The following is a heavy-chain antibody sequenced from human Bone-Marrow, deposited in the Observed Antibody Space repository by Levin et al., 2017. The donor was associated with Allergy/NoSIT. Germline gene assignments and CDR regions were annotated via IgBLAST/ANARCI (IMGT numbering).Heavy chain of an antibody. J-gene: IGHJ3*02. CDR3: ARVPPNYDMLTGYDRTPFGTFDI. D-gene: IGHD3-9*01. Sequence: ASVKVSCKASGYTFTNYAISWVRQAPGQGLEWMGWISAYNGNTNYAQKFQGRVTMTTDTSTSTAYMELRSLRSDDTAVYYCARVPPNYDMLTGYDRTPFGTFDIWGQGTMVTVSS. CDR2: ISAYNGNT. V-gene: IGHV1-18*01. CDR1: GYTFTNYA.